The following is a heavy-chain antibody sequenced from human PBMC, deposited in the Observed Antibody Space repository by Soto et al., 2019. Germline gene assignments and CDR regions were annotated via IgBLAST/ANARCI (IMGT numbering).Heavy chain of an antibody. CDR3: ARQAAAGTWWFDP. CDR1: GYSCTSYW. CDR2: IYPGDSDT. V-gene: IGHV5-51*01. D-gene: IGHD6-13*01. Sequence: GESLKISCKGSGYSCTSYWIGWVRQMPGKGLEWMGIIYPGDSDTRYSPSFQGQVTISADKSISTAYLQWSSLKASYTAMYYCARQAAAGTWWFDPWGPGTLVTVSS. J-gene: IGHJ5*02.